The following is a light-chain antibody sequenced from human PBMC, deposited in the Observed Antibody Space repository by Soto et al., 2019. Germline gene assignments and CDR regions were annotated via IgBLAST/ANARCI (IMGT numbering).Light chain of an antibody. V-gene: IGLV4-69*01. J-gene: IGLJ2*01. CDR3: QTWGTGILV. CDR2: LNSDGSH. CDR1: SGHSSYA. Sequence: QSVLTQSPSASASLGASVKLTCTLSSGHSSYAIAWHQQQPEKGPRYLMKLNSDGSHSTGDGIPDRFSGSSSGAERYLTFSLHPDEDAADYYCQTWGTGILVFGGGTKLTVL.